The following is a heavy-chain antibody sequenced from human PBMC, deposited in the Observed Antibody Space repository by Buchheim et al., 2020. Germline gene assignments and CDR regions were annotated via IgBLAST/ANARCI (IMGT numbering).Heavy chain of an antibody. CDR3: ARASVCSSTSCQIDY. V-gene: IGHV3-21*01. CDR2: ISSSSSYI. J-gene: IGHJ4*02. CDR1: GFTFSSYS. Sequence: EVQLVESGGGLVKPGGSLRLSCAASGFTFSSYSMNWVRQAPGKGLEWVSSISSSSSYIYYPDSVKGRFTISSDNAKNSLYLQMNSLRAEDTAVYYCARASVCSSTSCQIDYWGQGTL. D-gene: IGHD2-2*01.